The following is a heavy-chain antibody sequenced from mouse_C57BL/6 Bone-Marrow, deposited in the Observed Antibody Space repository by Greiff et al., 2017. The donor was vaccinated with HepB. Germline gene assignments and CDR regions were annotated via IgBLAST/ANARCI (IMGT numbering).Heavy chain of an antibody. Sequence: EVKLMESGGGLVQPGGSLKLSCAASGFNFSDYYMYWVRQTPEKRLEWVAYISNGGGSTYYPDTVKGRFTISRDNAKNTLYLQMSRLKSEDTAMYYCARPDGYFYAMDYWGQGTSVTVSS. J-gene: IGHJ4*01. CDR3: ARPDGYFYAMDY. V-gene: IGHV5-12*01. CDR1: GFNFSDYY. CDR2: ISNGGGST. D-gene: IGHD2-3*01.